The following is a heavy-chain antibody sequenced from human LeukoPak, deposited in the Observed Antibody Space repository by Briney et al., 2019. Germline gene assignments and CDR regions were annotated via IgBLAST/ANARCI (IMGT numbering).Heavy chain of an antibody. D-gene: IGHD2-2*01. V-gene: IGHV3-23*01. Sequence: GGSLRLSCAASGFTFSTYALSWVRQAPGKGLEWVSAISGGGDTTYYADSVKGRFTISRDNSKNTLYLQVNSLRAEDTAVYYCAATRTCSTTTCYGFDIWGQGTMVTVSS. J-gene: IGHJ3*02. CDR3: AATRTCSTTTCYGFDI. CDR1: GFTFSTYA. CDR2: ISGGGDTT.